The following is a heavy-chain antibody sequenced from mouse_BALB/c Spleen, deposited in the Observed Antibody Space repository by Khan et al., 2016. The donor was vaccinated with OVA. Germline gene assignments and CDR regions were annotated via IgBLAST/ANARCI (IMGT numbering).Heavy chain of an antibody. D-gene: IGHD1-1*01. V-gene: IGHV5-17*02. J-gene: IGHJ2*01. Sequence: EVELVESGGGLVQPGGSRKLSCAASGFTYSSYGMHWVRQAPEKGLEWVAYISGYSSPIYYTDTVKGRFTISIDNPKNTLSMQMTSLMSEDTAMYYCATSYYYGYCFDYWGPGTTLTVSS. CDR1: GFTYSSYG. CDR2: ISGYSSPI. CDR3: ATSYYYGYCFDY.